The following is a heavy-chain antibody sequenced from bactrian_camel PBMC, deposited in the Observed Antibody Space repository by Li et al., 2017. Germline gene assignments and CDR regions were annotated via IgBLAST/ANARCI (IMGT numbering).Heavy chain of an antibody. J-gene: IGHJ4*01. D-gene: IGHD5*01. V-gene: IGHV3S55*01. CDR3: QAGKWIGYCKDY. Sequence: QVQLVESGGGSVQSGGSLTLSCAASGVFFGGICGMGWYRQAPGKERVLVARVESDSNSRYSDSVKGRFVVSQNNAENTLYLQMHNLKTEDTAVYYCQAGKWIGYCKDYWGQGTQVTVS. CDR2: VESDSNS. CDR1: GVFFGGICG.